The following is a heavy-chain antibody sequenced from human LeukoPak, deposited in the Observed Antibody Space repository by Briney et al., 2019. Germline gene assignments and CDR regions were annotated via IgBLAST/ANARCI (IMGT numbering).Heavy chain of an antibody. CDR1: GFTFSSYS. V-gene: IGHV3-48*01. D-gene: IGHD3-10*01. J-gene: IGHJ4*02. CDR2: ISSSSSTI. Sequence: PGGSLRLSCAASGFTFSSYSMNWVRQAPGKGLEWVSYISSSSSTIYYADSVKGRFTISRDNAKNSLYLQMNSLRAEDTAVYYCAREGPGKWYYWGQGTLVTVSS. CDR3: AREGPGKWYY.